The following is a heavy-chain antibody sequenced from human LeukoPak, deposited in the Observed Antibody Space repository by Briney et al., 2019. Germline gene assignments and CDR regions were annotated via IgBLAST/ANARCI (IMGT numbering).Heavy chain of an antibody. CDR2: IYYSGTT. Sequence: SETLSLTCTVSGGSISSNYWGWFRQPPGMGLEWIGYIYYSGTTNYNPSLKSRVTISVDTSKNQFSLKLSSVTAADTAVYYCASHMGFWGQGTLVTVSS. CDR1: GGSISSNY. V-gene: IGHV4-59*01. J-gene: IGHJ4*02. CDR3: ASHMGF.